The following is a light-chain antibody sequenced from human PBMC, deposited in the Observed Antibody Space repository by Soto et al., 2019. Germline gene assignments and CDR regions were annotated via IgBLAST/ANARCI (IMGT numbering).Light chain of an antibody. J-gene: IGKJ5*01. V-gene: IGKV3-20*01. CDR2: GAS. CDR1: QSVTTR. CDR3: QQYGGSPIT. Sequence: IVSTQSPGTLSLSPWERVTLSCRASQSVTTRLAWYQHKPGQAPRLLMSGASSRASGVPVRFSGSGSGTDFTLTISRLEPEDFALYYCQQYGGSPITFGLGTRLEIK.